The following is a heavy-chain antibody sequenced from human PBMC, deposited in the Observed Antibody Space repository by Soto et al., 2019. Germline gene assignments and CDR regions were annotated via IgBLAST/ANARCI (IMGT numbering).Heavy chain of an antibody. CDR3: AKGGSDYDFWSGYYRTEDYYYYYMDV. J-gene: IGHJ6*03. D-gene: IGHD3-3*01. CDR1: GFTFSSYA. Sequence: EVQLLESGGGLVQPGGSLRLSCAASGFTFSSYAMSWVRQAPGKGLEWVSAISGSGGSTYYADSVKGRFTISRDNSKNTLYLQMNSLRAEDTAVYYCAKGGSDYDFWSGYYRTEDYYYYYMDVWGKGTTVTVSS. CDR2: ISGSGGST. V-gene: IGHV3-23*01.